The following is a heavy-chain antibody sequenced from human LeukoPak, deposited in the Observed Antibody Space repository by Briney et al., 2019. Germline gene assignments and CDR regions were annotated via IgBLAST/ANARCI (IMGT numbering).Heavy chain of an antibody. V-gene: IGHV4-59*13. CDR3: ARVWNWFDP. D-gene: IGHD2-21*01. CDR1: GGSISSYY. Sequence: SETLSPTXTVSGGSISSYYWSWIRQPPGKGLEWIGYIYYSGSTNYNPSLKSRVTISVDTSKNQFSLKLSSVTAADTAVYYCARVWNWFDPWGQGTLVTVSS. J-gene: IGHJ5*02. CDR2: IYYSGST.